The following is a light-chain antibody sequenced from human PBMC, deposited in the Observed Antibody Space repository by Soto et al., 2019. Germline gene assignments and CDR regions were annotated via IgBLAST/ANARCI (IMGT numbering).Light chain of an antibody. CDR3: QQHDNLPVT. V-gene: IGKV1-33*01. J-gene: IGKJ4*01. Sequence: DIPMTQSPSSLSASVGDRVTITCQASQGIRNRLNWHQFKPGKAPKLLIYDAFNLEAGVPSRFSGSGYGTTFVLTISSLQPEDSATYYCQQHDNLPVTFGGGTKVEIK. CDR2: DAF. CDR1: QGIRNR.